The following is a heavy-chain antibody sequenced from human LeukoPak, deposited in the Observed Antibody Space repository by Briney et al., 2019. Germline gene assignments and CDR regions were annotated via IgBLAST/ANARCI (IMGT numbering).Heavy chain of an antibody. CDR3: AGPDCSGGSCYPY. V-gene: IGHV3-66*01. CDR2: IYSGGST. J-gene: IGHJ4*02. Sequence: GGSLRLSCAASGFTVSSNYMSWVRQAPGKGLEWVSVIYSGGSTYYADSVKGRFTISRDNSKNTLYLQMNSLRAEDTAVYYCAGPDCSGGSCYPYWGQGTLVTVSS. D-gene: IGHD2-15*01. CDR1: GFTVSSNY.